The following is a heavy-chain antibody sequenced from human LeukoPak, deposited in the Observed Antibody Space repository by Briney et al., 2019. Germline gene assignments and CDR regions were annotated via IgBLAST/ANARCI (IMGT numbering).Heavy chain of an antibody. D-gene: IGHD5-24*01. Sequence: SETLSLTCTVSGGSISSSSYYWGWIRQPPGKGLEWIGSIYYSGSTNYNPSLKSRVTISVDTSKNQFSLKLSSVTAADTAVYYCARRDGYNYEGDAFDIWGQGTMVTVSS. V-gene: IGHV4-39*07. CDR1: GGSISSSSYY. J-gene: IGHJ3*02. CDR3: ARRDGYNYEGDAFDI. CDR2: IYYSGST.